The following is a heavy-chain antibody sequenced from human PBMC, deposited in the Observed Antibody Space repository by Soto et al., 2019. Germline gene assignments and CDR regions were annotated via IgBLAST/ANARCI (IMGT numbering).Heavy chain of an antibody. Sequence: GGSLRLSCEASGFAIRSNAIHWVRQAPGKGLEWVAVISFEGSYKYYADSVKGRFTVSRDNSKNTVSLQMDSLTGEDSALYYCVRAAGIAAAGSSQGVLWGQGTLVTVSS. V-gene: IGHV3-30*04. CDR1: GFAIRSNA. CDR2: ISFEGSYK. J-gene: IGHJ4*02. D-gene: IGHD6-13*01. CDR3: VRAAGIAAAGSSQGVL.